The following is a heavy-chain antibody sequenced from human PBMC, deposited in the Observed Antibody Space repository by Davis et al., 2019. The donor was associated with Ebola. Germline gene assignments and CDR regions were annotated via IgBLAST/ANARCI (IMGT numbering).Heavy chain of an antibody. D-gene: IGHD5-18*01. V-gene: IGHV3-66*01. J-gene: IGHJ4*02. CDR1: GFSVSNRY. CDR3: AKTEDYSYGPSFDY. Sequence: GESLKISCAASGFSVSNRYMTWVRQAPGKGLECVSVIYSGGTTNYADSVKGRFTISRDNGKNTLYLQMNSLTVEDTAIYYCAKTEDYSYGPSFDYWGQGTLVTVSS. CDR2: IYSGGTT.